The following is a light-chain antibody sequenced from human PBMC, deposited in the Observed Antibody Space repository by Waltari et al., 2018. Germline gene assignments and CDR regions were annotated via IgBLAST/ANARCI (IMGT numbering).Light chain of an antibody. Sequence: QSALTPPASVSGSPGQPVTISCTGTSSDVGSSNSVSWYQDHPGQGPKVIIDDVSDRPSRVSARFSGSKSGNTASLTISGLQAEDEADYYCSSESSDKVVLFGGGTKVTVL. CDR2: DVS. CDR3: SSESSDKVVL. J-gene: IGLJ3*02. V-gene: IGLV2-14*03. CDR1: SSDVGSSNS.